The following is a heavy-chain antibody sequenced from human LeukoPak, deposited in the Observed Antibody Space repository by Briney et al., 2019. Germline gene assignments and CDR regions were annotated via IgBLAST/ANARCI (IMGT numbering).Heavy chain of an antibody. CDR2: ISGSGGST. D-gene: IGHD1-26*01. CDR3: QRETDAFHI. V-gene: IGHV3-23*01. J-gene: IGHJ3*02. Sequence: GGSLRLSCAASGFTFSSHAMSWVRQAPGKGLEWVSVISGSGGSTYYADSVKGRFTISRDNSKNTLYLKMNSLRAEDTAVYYCQRETDAFHIWGQGTMVTVSS. CDR1: GFTFSSHA.